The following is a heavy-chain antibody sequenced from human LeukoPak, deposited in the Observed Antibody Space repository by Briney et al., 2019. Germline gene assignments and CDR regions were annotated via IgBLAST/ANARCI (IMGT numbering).Heavy chain of an antibody. CDR1: GGSFSGYY. J-gene: IGHJ4*02. CDR2: INHSGST. D-gene: IGHD5-12*01. Sequence: SETLSLTCAVYGGSFSGYYWSWIRQPPGKGLEWIGEINHSGSTNYDPSLKSRVTISVDTSKNQFSLKLSSVTAADTAAYYCARDHSGYSIDYWGQGTLVTVSS. V-gene: IGHV4-34*01. CDR3: ARDHSGYSIDY.